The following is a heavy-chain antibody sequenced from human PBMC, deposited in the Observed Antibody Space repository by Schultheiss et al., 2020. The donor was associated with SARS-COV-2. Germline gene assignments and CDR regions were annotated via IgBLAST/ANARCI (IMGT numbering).Heavy chain of an antibody. V-gene: IGHV3-33*01. D-gene: IGHD3-9*01. CDR3: ATDRDWAFDY. CDR1: GFTFSKYG. Sequence: GESLKISCAASGFTFSKYGMHWARQAPGKGLEWVAVIWYDGSNKYYGDSVKGRFTISRDNSKNTLYLQMNSLRADDTAVYYCATDRDWAFDYWGQGTLVTVSS. CDR2: IWYDGSNK. J-gene: IGHJ4*02.